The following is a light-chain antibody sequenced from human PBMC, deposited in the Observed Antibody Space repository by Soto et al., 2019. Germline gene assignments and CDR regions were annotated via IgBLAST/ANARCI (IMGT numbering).Light chain of an antibody. CDR2: DAS. J-gene: IGKJ4*01. Sequence: EIVLTQSPATLSLSPGERATLSCRASQSVSSYLAWYQQKPGQAPRLLIYDASNRATGIPARFSGSGSGTDFTLTNSSLEPEDFAVYYCQQRSNWPLTFGGGTKVAIK. V-gene: IGKV3-11*01. CDR1: QSVSSY. CDR3: QQRSNWPLT.